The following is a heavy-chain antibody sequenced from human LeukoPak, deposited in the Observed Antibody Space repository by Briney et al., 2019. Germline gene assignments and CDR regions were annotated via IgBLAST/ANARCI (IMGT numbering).Heavy chain of an antibody. Sequence: SETLSLTCAVYGGSFSGYYWSWIRQPPGKGLEWIGEINHSGSTNYNPSPKSRVTISVDTSKNQFSLKLSSVTAADTAVYYCARPEVGALDWWWFDPWGQGTLVTVSS. CDR1: GGSFSGYY. D-gene: IGHD3/OR15-3a*01. CDR2: INHSGST. J-gene: IGHJ5*02. CDR3: ARPEVGALDWWWFDP. V-gene: IGHV4-34*01.